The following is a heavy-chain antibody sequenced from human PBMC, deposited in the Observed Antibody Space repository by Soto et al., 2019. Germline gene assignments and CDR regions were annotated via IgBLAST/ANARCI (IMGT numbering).Heavy chain of an antibody. CDR1: GVTFSTAG. CDR2: IKSQVNGGTP. J-gene: IGHJ4*01. V-gene: IGHV3-15*07. CDR3: TTDPYFTSKLVRFDY. D-gene: IGHD2-21*01. Sequence: PGGSLRLSCAASGVTFSTAGINWVRQAPGKGLEWVGRIKSQVNGGTPDFAAPVRGRFAISRDDSRSMVYLQMNRLKTEDTAVYYCTTDPYFTSKLVRFDYWGLGTLVTVSS.